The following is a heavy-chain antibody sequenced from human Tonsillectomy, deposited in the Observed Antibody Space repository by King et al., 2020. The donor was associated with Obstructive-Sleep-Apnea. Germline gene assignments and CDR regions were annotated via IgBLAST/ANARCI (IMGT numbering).Heavy chain of an antibody. CDR2: IYHSGST. CDR1: GGSFSDYY. V-gene: IGHV4-34*01. Sequence: VQLQQWGAGLLKPSETLSLTCAVFGGSFSDYYWSWIGQPPGKGLEWIGEIYHSGSTNYNPSLKSRVNASVDTSKNQFSLKLNSVTAADTAVYYCARGSGAAAVNWFDPWGQGTLVTVSS. D-gene: IGHD6-13*01. J-gene: IGHJ5*02. CDR3: ARGSGAAAVNWFDP.